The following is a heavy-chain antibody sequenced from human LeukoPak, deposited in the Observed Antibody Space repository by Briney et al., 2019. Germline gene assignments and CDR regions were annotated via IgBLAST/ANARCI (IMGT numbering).Heavy chain of an antibody. J-gene: IGHJ6*03. CDR1: GFSFSSYW. V-gene: IGHV3-7*01. Sequence: GGSLRLSCAASGFSFSSYWMSWVRQAPGKGLEWVANIKQVGNEKYYIDYVKGRFTISRDKAKNSLYLQMNSLRGEDTALYYCAREENYYYYMDVWGKGTTVTVSS. CDR3: AREENYYYYMDV. CDR2: IKQVGNEK. D-gene: IGHD3-10*01.